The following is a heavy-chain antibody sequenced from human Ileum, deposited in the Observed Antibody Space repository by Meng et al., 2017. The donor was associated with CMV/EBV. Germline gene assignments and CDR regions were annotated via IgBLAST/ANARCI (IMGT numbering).Heavy chain of an antibody. CDR3: ARERSGSYSDAFDV. V-gene: IGHV4-59*01. Sequence: SETLSLTCTVSGGSISSYYWSWIRQPPGKGLEWIGYIYYSGSTNYNPSLKSRITRLVDTCKNQFVLRLSSVNAADAAVYYCARERSGSYSDAFDVWGQGTMVTVSS. CDR1: GGSISSYY. J-gene: IGHJ3*01. D-gene: IGHD1-26*01. CDR2: IYYSGST.